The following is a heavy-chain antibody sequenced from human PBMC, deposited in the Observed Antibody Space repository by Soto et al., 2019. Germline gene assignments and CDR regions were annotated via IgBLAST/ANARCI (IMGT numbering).Heavy chain of an antibody. V-gene: IGHV3-23*01. CDR1: GFTFSSCA. D-gene: IGHD2-15*01. J-gene: IGHJ4*02. CDR2: ISVNGGST. Sequence: EVQLLESGGGLVQAGGSLSVSCAASGFTFSSCAMGWVRQAPGKGLEWVSSISVNGGSTYYADSVKGRFTISRDNSKNILYLHMISLRAEDTAVYYCAKERNSWYSSGSDSWGQGTLVTVSS. CDR3: AKERNSWYSSGSDS.